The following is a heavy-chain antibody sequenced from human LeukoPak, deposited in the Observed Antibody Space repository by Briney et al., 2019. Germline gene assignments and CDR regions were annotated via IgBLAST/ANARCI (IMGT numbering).Heavy chain of an antibody. Sequence: GGSLRLSCAASGFTFSSNWMHWVRQAPGKGLVWVSRSNEDGSTTNYADSVKGRFTISRDNAKNTLYLQMNSLTAEDTAVYYCARVSYDILTGYSYIDYWGQGTLVTVSS. D-gene: IGHD3-9*01. V-gene: IGHV3-74*01. CDR1: GFTFSSNW. J-gene: IGHJ4*02. CDR2: SNEDGSTT. CDR3: ARVSYDILTGYSYIDY.